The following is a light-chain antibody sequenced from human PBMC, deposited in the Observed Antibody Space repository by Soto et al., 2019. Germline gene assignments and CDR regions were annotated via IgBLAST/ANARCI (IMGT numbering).Light chain of an antibody. Sequence: QSVLTQPRSVSGSPGQSVTISCTGTSSDVGGYNYVSWYQQHPGKAPKLMIYDVSKRPSGVPDRFSGSKSGNTASLTISGLQAEDVAVYYCCSYAGRSTHVVFGGGTQLTVL. V-gene: IGLV2-11*01. CDR3: CSYAGRSTHVV. CDR2: DVS. CDR1: SSDVGGYNY. J-gene: IGLJ2*01.